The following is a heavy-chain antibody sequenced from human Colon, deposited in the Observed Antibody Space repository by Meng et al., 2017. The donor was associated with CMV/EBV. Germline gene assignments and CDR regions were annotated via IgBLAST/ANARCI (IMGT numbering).Heavy chain of an antibody. CDR3: ARHYYDKGGDQFLQH. D-gene: IGHD3-22*01. J-gene: IGHJ1*01. V-gene: IGHV3-11*01. CDR2: ISSDSITT. Sequence: GESLNISCEGSGFRFSDYFMSWVRQAPGKGLEWVAYISSDSITTYYAEPVKGRFTISRDNSRNTMYLQMDSLRAEDTAIYYCARHYYDKGGDQFLQHWGQGTLVTVSS. CDR1: GFRFSDYF.